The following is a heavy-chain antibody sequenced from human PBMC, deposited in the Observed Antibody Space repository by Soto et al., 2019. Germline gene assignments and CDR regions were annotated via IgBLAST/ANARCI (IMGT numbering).Heavy chain of an antibody. CDR3: ARDWGTYYDFWSGSVMDV. J-gene: IGHJ6*02. CDR2: IIPIFGTA. CDR1: GGTFSSYA. D-gene: IGHD3-3*01. Sequence: SVKVSCKASGGTFSSYAISWVRQAPGQGLEWMGGIIPIFGTANYAQKFQGRVTITADKSTSTAYMELSSLRSGDTAVYYCARDWGTYYDFWSGSVMDVWGQGTPVTVSS. V-gene: IGHV1-69*06.